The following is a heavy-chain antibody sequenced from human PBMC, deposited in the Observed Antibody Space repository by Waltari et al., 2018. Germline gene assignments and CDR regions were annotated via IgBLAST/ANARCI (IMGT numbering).Heavy chain of an antibody. CDR1: GGSISSGGYY. V-gene: IGHV4-31*01. Sequence: QVQLQESGPGLVKPSQTLSLTCTVSGGSISSGGYYWSWIRQHPGKGLEWIGYIYYSGSTYYNPSLKSLVTISVDTSKNQFSLKLSSVTAADTAVYYCVRVSHRSCSSTSCFAFDYWGQGTLVTVSS. CDR3: VRVSHRSCSSTSCFAFDY. J-gene: IGHJ4*02. D-gene: IGHD2-2*01. CDR2: IYYSGST.